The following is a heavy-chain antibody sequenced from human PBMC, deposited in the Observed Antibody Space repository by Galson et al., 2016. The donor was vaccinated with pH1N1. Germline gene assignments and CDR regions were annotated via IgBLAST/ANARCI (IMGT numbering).Heavy chain of an antibody. V-gene: IGHV4-4*09. D-gene: IGHD2-15*01. J-gene: IGHJ3*02. CDR3: ARDNHLRGRGFEI. CDR2: IYTTGST. CDR1: GASVSTYY. Sequence: ETLSLTCTVSGASVSTYYWTWLRQPPGKGLEWIGYIYTTGSTKYNPSLKSRVTISGDTSKNQFSLKLNSVTAADTAVYYCARDNHLRGRGFEIWGQGIIVTVSS.